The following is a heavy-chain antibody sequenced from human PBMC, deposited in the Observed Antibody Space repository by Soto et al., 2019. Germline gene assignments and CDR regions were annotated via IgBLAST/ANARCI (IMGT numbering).Heavy chain of an antibody. CDR3: ARAYYDILSGYYGYAFDI. D-gene: IGHD3-9*01. CDR1: GGTFSSYT. V-gene: IGHV1-69*02. Sequence: QVQLVQSGAEVKKPGSSVKVSCKASGGTFSSYTISWVRQAPGQGLEWMGRIIPILGIANYAQKFQGRVTIPAEQSTSTAYMELSSLRSEDTALYYCARAYYDILSGYYGYAFDIWGQGTMVTVSA. J-gene: IGHJ3*02. CDR2: IIPILGIA.